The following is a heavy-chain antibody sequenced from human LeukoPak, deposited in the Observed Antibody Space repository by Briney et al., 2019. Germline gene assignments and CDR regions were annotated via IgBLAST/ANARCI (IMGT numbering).Heavy chain of an antibody. CDR2: ISSSGSTI. CDR1: GFTFTDYA. Sequence: GGSLRLSCVASGFTFTDYAMSWVRQAPGKGLEWVSYISSSGSTIYYADSVKGRFTISRDNAKNSLYLQMNSLRAEDTAVYYCARAPNYYDSSGYPPHYFDYWGQGTLVTVSS. D-gene: IGHD3-22*01. CDR3: ARAPNYYDSSGYPPHYFDY. J-gene: IGHJ4*02. V-gene: IGHV3-11*01.